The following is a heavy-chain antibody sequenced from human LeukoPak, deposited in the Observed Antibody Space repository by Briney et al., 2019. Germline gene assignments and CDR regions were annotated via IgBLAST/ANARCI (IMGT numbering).Heavy chain of an antibody. CDR2: INNDGSNA. D-gene: IGHD4-23*01. J-gene: IGHJ4*02. V-gene: IGHV3-74*03. Sequence: GGSLRLSCAASGFTFSNYWMHWARQAPGKGLIWVSRINNDGSNAAYADSVEGRFTISRDNAKNTLYLQMNSLRAEDTAVYYCAMTTVGFDYWGQGTLVTVSS. CDR3: AMTTVGFDY. CDR1: GFTFSNYW.